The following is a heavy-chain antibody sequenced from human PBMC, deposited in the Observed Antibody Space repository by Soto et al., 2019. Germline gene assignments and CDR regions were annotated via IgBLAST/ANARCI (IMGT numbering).Heavy chain of an antibody. CDR1: GFTLGTYV. CDR2: IDSGGGGT. Sequence: EVQLLESGGGLVQPGGSLRLSCAASGFTLGTYVMSWVRQAPGKGLEWVSGIDSGGGGTYYADSVKGRFTTSRDNCKNTLSLQMNGLRAEDTAVFYCAKGPQELVHGVFDYWGQGTLVNVSS. J-gene: IGHJ4*02. V-gene: IGHV3-23*01. CDR3: AKGPQELVHGVFDY. D-gene: IGHD6-6*01.